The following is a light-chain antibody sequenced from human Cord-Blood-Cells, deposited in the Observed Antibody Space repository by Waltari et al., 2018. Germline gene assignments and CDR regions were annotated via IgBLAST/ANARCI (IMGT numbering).Light chain of an antibody. CDR2: RNN. CDR3: AAWDDSLSGPV. CDR1: SSNIGSNY. J-gene: IGLJ3*02. Sequence: QSVLTQPPSASGTPGQRVTISCSGSSSNIGSNYVYWYQQLPGTAPKLLIYRNNQRPSGVPDRFSGSKSDTSASLAISGLRSVDEADYYCAAWDDSLSGPVFGGGTKLTVL. V-gene: IGLV1-47*01.